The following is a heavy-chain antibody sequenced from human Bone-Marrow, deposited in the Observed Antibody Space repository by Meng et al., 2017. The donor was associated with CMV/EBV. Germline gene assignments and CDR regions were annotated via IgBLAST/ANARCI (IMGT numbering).Heavy chain of an antibody. V-gene: IGHV1-46*01. CDR2: INPSGGST. Sequence: ASVKVSCKASGYTFTSYYMHWVRQAPGQGLEWMGIINPSGGSTSYAQKFQGRVTMTRDTSTSTVYMELSSLRSEDTAVYYCARDELRGAVAGSSNTVSWYYYYGMDVWGQGTTVTVPS. CDR3: ARDELRGAVAGSSNTVSWYYYYGMDV. D-gene: IGHD6-19*01. J-gene: IGHJ6*02. CDR1: GYTFTSYY.